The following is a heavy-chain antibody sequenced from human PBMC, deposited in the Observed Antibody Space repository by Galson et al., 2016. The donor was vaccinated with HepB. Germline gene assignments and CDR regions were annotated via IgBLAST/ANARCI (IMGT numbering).Heavy chain of an antibody. J-gene: IGHJ6*02. V-gene: IGHV3-33*01. CDR3: ARDLGGAVLAAYGMDV. D-gene: IGHD6-19*01. CDR2: MWYDGSKK. Sequence: SLRLSCAASGFTFGSYAMHWVRQAPGKGLEWVAVMWYDGSKKYYSDSVKGRFTISRDNSKNTLYLQMNSLRVEDTAVFHCARDLGGAVLAAYGMDVWGQGTTVTVSS. CDR1: GFTFGSYA.